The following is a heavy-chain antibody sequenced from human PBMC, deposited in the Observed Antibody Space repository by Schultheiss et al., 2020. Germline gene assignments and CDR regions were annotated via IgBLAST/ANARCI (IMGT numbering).Heavy chain of an antibody. Sequence: SETLSLTCAVYGGSISSSNWWSWVRQPPGKGLEWIGEIYHSGSTNYTPSLKSRVTMSVDKSRNQFSLSLTSVTAADTAFYYCARVLVTPRLEWGLPAAGYYYGMDVWGQGTTVTVSS. V-gene: IGHV4-4*02. D-gene: IGHD6-13*01. CDR1: GGSISSSNW. CDR2: IYHSGST. CDR3: ARVLVTPRLEWGLPAAGYYYGMDV. J-gene: IGHJ6*02.